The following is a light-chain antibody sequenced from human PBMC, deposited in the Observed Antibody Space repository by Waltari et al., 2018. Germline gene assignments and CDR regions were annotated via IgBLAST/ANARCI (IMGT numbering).Light chain of an antibody. V-gene: IGLV2-14*01. Sequence: QSALTQPASVSGSPGQSITISCTGTSRDVGGYNYVSWYQQHPVKAPKLMIYDVSNRPSGVSNRFSGSKSGNTASLTISGLQAEDEADYYCSSYTSGSTFELVFGGGTKLTVL. J-gene: IGLJ3*02. CDR2: DVS. CDR1: SRDVGGYNY. CDR3: SSYTSGSTFELV.